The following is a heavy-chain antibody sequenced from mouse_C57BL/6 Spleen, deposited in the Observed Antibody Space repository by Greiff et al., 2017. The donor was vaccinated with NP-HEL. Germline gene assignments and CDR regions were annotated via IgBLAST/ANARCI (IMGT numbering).Heavy chain of an antibody. CDR2: ISYDGSN. Sequence: QLQQSGPGLVKPSQSLSLTCSVTGYSITSGYYWNWIRQFPGNKLEWMGYISYDGSNNYNPSLKNRISITRDTPKNQFFLKLNSVTTEDTATYYCARDRYGSSYWYFDVWGTGTTVTVSS. CDR1: GYSITSGYY. D-gene: IGHD1-1*01. V-gene: IGHV3-6*01. CDR3: ARDRYGSSYWYFDV. J-gene: IGHJ1*03.